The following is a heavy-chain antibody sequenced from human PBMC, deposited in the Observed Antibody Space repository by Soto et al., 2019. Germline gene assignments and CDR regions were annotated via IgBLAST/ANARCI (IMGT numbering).Heavy chain of an antibody. J-gene: IGHJ4*02. CDR3: AREFSNSPEAFDS. D-gene: IGHD6-6*01. Sequence: SLTCAVYGGSFSGYYWSWIRQPPGKGLEWIGEINHSGSTNYNPSLKSRVTISVDTSKNQFSLKLSSVTAADTAVYYCAREFSNSPEAFDSWGQGSLVSACS. V-gene: IGHV4-34*01. CDR2: INHSGST. CDR1: GGSFSGYY.